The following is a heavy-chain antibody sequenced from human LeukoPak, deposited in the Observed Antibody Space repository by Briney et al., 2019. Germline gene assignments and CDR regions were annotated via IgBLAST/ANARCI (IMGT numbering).Heavy chain of an antibody. V-gene: IGHV3-48*03. CDR3: ARASWIQLWFAWDY. Sequence: GGSLRLSCAASGFTFSSYEMNWVRQAPGKGLEWVSYISSSGSTIYYADSVKGRFTISRDNAKYSLYLQMNSLRAEDTAVYYCARASWIQLWFAWDYWGQGTLVTVSS. CDR2: ISSSGSTI. J-gene: IGHJ4*02. CDR1: GFTFSSYE. D-gene: IGHD5-18*01.